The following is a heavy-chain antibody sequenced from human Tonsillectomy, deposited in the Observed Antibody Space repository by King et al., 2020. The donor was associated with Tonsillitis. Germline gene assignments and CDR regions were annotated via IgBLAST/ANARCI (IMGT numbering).Heavy chain of an antibody. CDR3: TSTIELVPAAIEYYYGMDV. V-gene: IGHV3-15*01. J-gene: IGHJ6*02. Sequence: VQLVESGGGLVKPGGSLRLSCAASGFTFSNAWMTWVRQAPGKGLEWVGRIKSKADGGTTDYAAPVKGRFTISRDDSKNTLYLQMNSLKAEDTAVYYCTSTIELVPAAIEYYYGMDVWGQGTTVTVSS. CDR2: IKSKADGGTT. D-gene: IGHD2-2*02. CDR1: GFTFSNAW.